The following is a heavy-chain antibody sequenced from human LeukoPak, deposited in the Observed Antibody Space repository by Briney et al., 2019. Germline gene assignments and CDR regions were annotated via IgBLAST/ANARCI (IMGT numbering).Heavy chain of an antibody. CDR2: IRSKAYGGTT. CDR3: TRDSPGYSSSWFDY. Sequence: GGSLRLSCTASGFTFGDYAVSWVRQAPGKGLEWVGFIRSKAYGGTTEYAASVKGRFTISRDDSKSIAYLKMNSLKTEDTAVYYCTRDSPGYSSSWFDYWGQGTLVTVSS. V-gene: IGHV3-49*04. CDR1: GFTFGDYA. D-gene: IGHD6-13*01. J-gene: IGHJ4*02.